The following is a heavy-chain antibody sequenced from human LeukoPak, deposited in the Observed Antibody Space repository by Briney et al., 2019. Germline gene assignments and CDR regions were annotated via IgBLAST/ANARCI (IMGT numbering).Heavy chain of an antibody. CDR1: GFSLSNYA. V-gene: IGHV3-48*03. D-gene: IGHD4-17*01. Sequence: PGGSLRLSCVVSGFSLSNYAMSWVRQAPGKGLEWVSYISSSGSTIYYADSVKGRFTISRDNAKNSLYLQMNSLRAEDTAVYYCARDPVLDYWGQGTLVTVSS. CDR2: ISSSGSTI. CDR3: ARDPVLDY. J-gene: IGHJ4*02.